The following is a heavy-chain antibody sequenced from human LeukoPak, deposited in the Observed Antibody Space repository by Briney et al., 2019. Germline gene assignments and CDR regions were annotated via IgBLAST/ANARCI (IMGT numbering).Heavy chain of an antibody. D-gene: IGHD6-13*01. CDR2: IYYSGST. V-gene: IGHV4-59*05. Sequence: SETLSLICTVSGGSISNYYWSWIRQPPGKGLEWIGSIYYSGSTYYNPSLKSRVTISVDTSKNQFSLKLSSVTAADTAVYYCARRTSSSWYGNWFDPWGQGTLVTVSS. CDR1: GGSISNYY. J-gene: IGHJ5*02. CDR3: ARRTSSSWYGNWFDP.